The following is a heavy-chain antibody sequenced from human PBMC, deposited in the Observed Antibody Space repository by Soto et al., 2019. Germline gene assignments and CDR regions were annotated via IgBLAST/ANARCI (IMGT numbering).Heavy chain of an antibody. Sequence: QVQLVESGGGVVQPGRSLRLSCAASGFTFSSDGMHWVRQTPGKGLEWVAVIWYDGTNENYGDAVKGRFTISIDNSKNTQYLQMNSRRAEDTAVYYCARDYYANARAFDIWGQGTMVTVSS. J-gene: IGHJ3*02. CDR1: GFTFSSDG. CDR2: IWYDGTNE. CDR3: ARDYYANARAFDI. D-gene: IGHD3-22*01. V-gene: IGHV3-33*01.